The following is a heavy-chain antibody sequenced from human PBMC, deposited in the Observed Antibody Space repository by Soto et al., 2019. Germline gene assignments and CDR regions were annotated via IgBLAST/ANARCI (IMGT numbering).Heavy chain of an antibody. V-gene: IGHV1-2*04. D-gene: IGHD6-19*01. Sequence: GASVKVSCKASGYTFTGYYMHWVRQAPGQGLEWTGWINPNSGGTNYAQKFQGWVTMTRDTSISTAYMELSRLRSDDTAVYYCARVTYSSGWYYIDYWGQGTLVTVSS. CDR2: INPNSGGT. CDR3: ARVTYSSGWYYIDY. CDR1: GYTFTGYY. J-gene: IGHJ4*02.